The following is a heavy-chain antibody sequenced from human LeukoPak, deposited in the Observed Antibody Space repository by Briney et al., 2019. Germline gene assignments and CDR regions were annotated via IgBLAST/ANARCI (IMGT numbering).Heavy chain of an antibody. J-gene: IGHJ6*03. CDR3: ARGGTIFGVVSHFSYYYYMDV. Sequence: SETLSLTCAVYGGSFSGYYWSWIRQPPGKGLEWIGYIYYSGSTNYNPSLKSRVTISVDTSKNQFSLKLSSVTAADTAVYYCARGGTIFGVVSHFSYYYYMDVWGKGTTVTVSS. D-gene: IGHD3-3*01. V-gene: IGHV4-59*01. CDR2: IYYSGST. CDR1: GGSFSGYY.